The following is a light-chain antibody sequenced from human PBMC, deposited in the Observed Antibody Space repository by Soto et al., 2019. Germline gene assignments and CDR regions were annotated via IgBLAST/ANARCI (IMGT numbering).Light chain of an antibody. CDR2: GAS. V-gene: IGKV3-15*01. Sequence: EIVMTQSPANLSVSPGERATLSCRASQSVSSNLAWYQQKPGQGPRLLIYGASTRATSIPARFSGSESGTEFSLTINSLQSEYYAVESYQRYNKWHPYTFGQGTKLEIK. J-gene: IGKJ2*01. CDR1: QSVSSN. CDR3: QRYNKWHPYT.